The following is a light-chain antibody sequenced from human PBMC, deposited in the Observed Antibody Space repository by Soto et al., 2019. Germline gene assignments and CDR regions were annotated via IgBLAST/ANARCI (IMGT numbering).Light chain of an antibody. CDR1: QSVSSN. CDR3: QQYNNWPKT. Sequence: ETVMTQSPATLSVSPGERTTLSCRASQSVSSNLAWYQQKPGQPPRLLIYDASTRATGIPARFSGSGSGTEFTLTISSLQSEDFAVYYCQQYNNWPKTFGQGTKVEVK. J-gene: IGKJ1*01. V-gene: IGKV3-15*01. CDR2: DAS.